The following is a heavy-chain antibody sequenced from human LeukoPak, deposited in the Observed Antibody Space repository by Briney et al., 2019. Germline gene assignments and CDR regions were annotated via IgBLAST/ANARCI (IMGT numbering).Heavy chain of an antibody. CDR2: IYTSGST. V-gene: IGHV4-61*09. J-gene: IGHJ6*03. Sequence: SETLSLTCTVSGGSISSDNYYCIWIRQSAGKGLEWIGHIYTSGSTNYNPSLKSRATISVDTSKNQFSLKLSSVTAADTAVYYCARDINNYGSGNYYYYYYMDVWGKGTTVTISS. CDR1: GGSISSDNYY. CDR3: ARDINNYGSGNYYYYYYMDV. D-gene: IGHD3-10*01.